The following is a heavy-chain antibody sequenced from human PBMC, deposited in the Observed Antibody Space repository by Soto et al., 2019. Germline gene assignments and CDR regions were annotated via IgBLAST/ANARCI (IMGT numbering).Heavy chain of an antibody. CDR1: GFTFSTHS. CDR2: ITSNSVTM. Sequence: EVQLVESGGGLVQPGGSLRPSCAASGFTFSTHSMNWVRQAPGKGLEWISYITSNSVTMYADSVKGRFTISRDNAKNSLYLQMNSLRVEDTAVYFCVGEVGFQLIYWGQGTLVTVSS. J-gene: IGHJ4*02. D-gene: IGHD2-2*01. CDR3: VGEVGFQLIY. V-gene: IGHV3-48*01.